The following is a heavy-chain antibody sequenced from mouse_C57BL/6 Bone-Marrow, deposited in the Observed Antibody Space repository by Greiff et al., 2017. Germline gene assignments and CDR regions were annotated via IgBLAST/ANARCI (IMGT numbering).Heavy chain of an antibody. CDR3: AREGTVVPFDY. J-gene: IGHJ2*01. Sequence: QVQLQQPGAELVRPGTSVKLSCKASGYTFTSYWMHWVKQRPGQGLEWIGVLDPSASYTTSNQKFKGKATLTVDTSSSTAYMQLSSLTSEDAAVYYCAREGTVVPFDYGGQGTTLTVSS. CDR1: GYTFTSYW. CDR2: LDPSASYT. V-gene: IGHV1-59*01. D-gene: IGHD1-1*01.